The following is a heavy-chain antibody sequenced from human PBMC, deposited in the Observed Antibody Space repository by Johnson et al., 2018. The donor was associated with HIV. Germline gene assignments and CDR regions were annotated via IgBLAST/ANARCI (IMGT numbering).Heavy chain of an antibody. J-gene: IGHJ3*02. CDR3: TTDQVGRNYGGKYHI. CDR2: IWYDGSNQ. Sequence: QVQLVESGGGVVQPGRSLRLSCAASGFTFSDYAIHWVRQAPGKGLEWVAVIWYDGSNQYYADSVKGRFTISRDNSKNTLYLQMNSLKIEDTAVYYCTTDQVGRNYGGKYHIWGQGTMVTVSS. CDR1: GFTFSDYA. D-gene: IGHD1-7*01. V-gene: IGHV3-33*08.